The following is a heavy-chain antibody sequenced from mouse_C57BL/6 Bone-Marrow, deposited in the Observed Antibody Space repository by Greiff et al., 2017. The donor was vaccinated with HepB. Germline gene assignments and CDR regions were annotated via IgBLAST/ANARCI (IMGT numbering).Heavy chain of an antibody. CDR3: AKMATVGATGAMDY. V-gene: IGHV14-3*01. J-gene: IGHJ4*01. Sequence: VQLKESVAELVRPGASVKLSCTASGFNIKNTYMHWVKQRPEQGLEWIGRIDPANGNTKYAPKFQGKATITADTSSNTAYLQLSSLTSEDTAIYYCAKMATVGATGAMDYWGQGTSVTVSS. CDR1: GFNIKNTY. CDR2: IDPANGNT. D-gene: IGHD1-1*01.